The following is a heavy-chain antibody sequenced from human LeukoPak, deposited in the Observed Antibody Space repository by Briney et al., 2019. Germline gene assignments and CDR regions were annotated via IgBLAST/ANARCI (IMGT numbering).Heavy chain of an antibody. CDR2: IYYSGTT. J-gene: IGHJ4*02. CDR1: GGSISSYY. Sequence: SETLSLTCTVSGGSISSYYWSWIRQPPGKGLEWIGYIYYSGTTNYNPSLKSRVTISVDTSKNQFSLKLSSVTAADTAVYYCATSDYGHKYYFDYWGQGTLVTVSS. D-gene: IGHD4-17*01. V-gene: IGHV4-59*01. CDR3: ATSDYGHKYYFDY.